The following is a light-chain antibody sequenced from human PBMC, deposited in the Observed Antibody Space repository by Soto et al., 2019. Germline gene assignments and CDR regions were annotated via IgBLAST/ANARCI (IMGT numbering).Light chain of an antibody. J-gene: IGKJ1*01. CDR3: QQYDDWPWT. V-gene: IGKV3-20*01. CDR1: QSVSSNY. Sequence: EIVLTQSPGTLSLSPWERATLSCRASQSVSSNYLACYQQKPGQAPRLLIYGASSRATGIPARFSGRGSGKEFILPISRLQSEDFAFYYCQQYDDWPWTLGQGTKV. CDR2: GAS.